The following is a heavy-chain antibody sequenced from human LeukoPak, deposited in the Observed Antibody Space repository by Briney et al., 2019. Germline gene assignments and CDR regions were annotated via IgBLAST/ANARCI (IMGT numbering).Heavy chain of an antibody. CDR3: AKEPKQSVCATINQCNYYYYMGV. V-gene: IGHV4-4*07. CDR1: GGSISSYY. Sequence: PSETLSLTCTVSGGSISSYYWSWIRQPAGKGLEWIWRIYTSGGTNYNPSLKSRVTMSVDTSKNHISLKLSSVTAADTAVYYCAKEPKQSVCATINQCNYYYYMGVWGKGTTVTV. CDR2: IYTSGGT. J-gene: IGHJ6*03. D-gene: IGHD5-24*01.